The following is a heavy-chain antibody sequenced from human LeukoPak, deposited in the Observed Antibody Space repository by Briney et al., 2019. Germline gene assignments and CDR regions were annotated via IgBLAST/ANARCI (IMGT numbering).Heavy chain of an antibody. Sequence: ASVKVSCKASGGTFSSYAISWVRQAPGQGLEWMGRIIPILGIAYYAQKFQGRVTITADKSTSTAYMELSSLRSEDTAVYYCVRDFPLEYCSSTSCYNPWGQGTLVTVSS. D-gene: IGHD2-2*02. J-gene: IGHJ5*02. CDR3: VRDFPLEYCSSTSCYNP. CDR2: IIPILGIA. CDR1: GGTFSSYA. V-gene: IGHV1-69*04.